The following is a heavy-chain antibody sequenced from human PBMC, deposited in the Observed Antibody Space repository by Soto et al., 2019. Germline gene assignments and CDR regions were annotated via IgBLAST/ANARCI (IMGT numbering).Heavy chain of an antibody. CDR2: ISYDGSLQ. J-gene: IGHJ4*02. D-gene: IGHD5-18*01. CDR3: VSGRGYGHASVPYS. Sequence: QAQLVESGGGVVQPGRSLRLSCAASGFAFSSYGMHWVRQAPGTGLGWVAVISYDGSLQHYADSVKGRFTISRDNSKNMVLLQMSSLRAEDTAVYYCVSGRGYGHASVPYSWGQGTLVSVSS. CDR1: GFAFSSYG. V-gene: IGHV3-30*03.